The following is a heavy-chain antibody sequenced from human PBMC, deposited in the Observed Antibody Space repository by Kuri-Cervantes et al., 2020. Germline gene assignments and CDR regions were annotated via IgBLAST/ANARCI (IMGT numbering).Heavy chain of an antibody. D-gene: IGHD1-14*01. Sequence: GGSLRLSCAASGFTFDDYGMHWVRQIPGKGLEWVSGITWDSGAIGFADSVKGRVTISRDNAKYSLYLQMNSLRHEDSAIYYCAKDYAPLQDHIDHWGQGTLVTVSS. CDR3: AKDYAPLQDHIDH. J-gene: IGHJ4*02. CDR1: GFTFDDYG. V-gene: IGHV3-9*01. CDR2: ITWDSGAI.